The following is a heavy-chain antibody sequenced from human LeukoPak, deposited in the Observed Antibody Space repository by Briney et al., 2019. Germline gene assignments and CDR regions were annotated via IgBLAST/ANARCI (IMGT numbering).Heavy chain of an antibody. CDR3: AREWQYQFDY. V-gene: IGHV4-39*07. CDR1: GGSISSGDYY. D-gene: IGHD4-11*01. Sequence: SETLSLTCTVSGGSISSGDYYWSWIRQPPGEGLEWIGSVYHSGVTYYTPSLKSRVSISVDTSNNQFSLKVTSVTAADTAVYYCAREWQYQFDYWGQGSLVTVSS. CDR2: VYHSGVT. J-gene: IGHJ4*02.